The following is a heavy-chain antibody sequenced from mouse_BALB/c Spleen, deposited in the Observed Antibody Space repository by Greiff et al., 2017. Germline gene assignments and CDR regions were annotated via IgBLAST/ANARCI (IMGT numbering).Heavy chain of an antibody. D-gene: IGHD2-4*01. CDR2: ISYSGSS. V-gene: IGHV3-2*02. CDR1: GYSITSDYA. J-gene: IGHJ1*01. CDR3: ARSGITWYFDV. Sequence: EVQLQESGPGLVKPSQSLSLTCTVTGYSITSDYAWNWIRQFPGNKLEWMGYISYSGSSSYNPSLKSRISITRDTSKNQFFLQLNSVTTEDTATYYCARSGITWYFDVWGAGTTVTVSS.